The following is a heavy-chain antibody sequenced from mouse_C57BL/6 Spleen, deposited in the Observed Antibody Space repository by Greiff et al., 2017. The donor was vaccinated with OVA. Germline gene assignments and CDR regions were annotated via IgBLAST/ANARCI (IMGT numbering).Heavy chain of an antibody. J-gene: IGHJ4*01. D-gene: IGHD1-1*01. V-gene: IGHV1-50*01. CDR2: IDPSDSYT. CDR3: ARRGYGISYKNAMDY. CDR1: GYTFTSYW. Sequence: QVQLQQPGAELVKPGASVKLSCKASGYTFTSYWMQWVKQRPGQGLEWIGEIDPSDSYTNYNQKFKGKATLTVDTSSSTAYMQLSSLTSEDSAVYYGARRGYGISYKNAMDYWGQGTSVTVSS.